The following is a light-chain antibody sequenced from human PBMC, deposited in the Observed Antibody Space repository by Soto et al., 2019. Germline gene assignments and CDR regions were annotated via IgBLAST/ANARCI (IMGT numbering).Light chain of an antibody. J-gene: IGKJ1*01. V-gene: IGKV1-5*01. CDR2: GAS. Sequence: DIQVTQSPSTLSASVGDRVTITCRASQNVNTLLAWYQQTPGKAPKLLIYGASTLESGVPSRSSGSGSGKEFTLTIGSLQPDDLATYYCQQYEDYWTFGQAPPVEIK. CDR3: QQYEDYWT. CDR1: QNVNTL.